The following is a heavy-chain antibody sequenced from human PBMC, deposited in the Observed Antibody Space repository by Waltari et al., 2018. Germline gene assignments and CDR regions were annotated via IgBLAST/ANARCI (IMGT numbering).Heavy chain of an antibody. V-gene: IGHV4-59*08. CDR2: IYYDGNT. CDR1: GDSISAYY. J-gene: IGHJ4*02. Sequence: QVQLQKSGPGLVKPSETLSLTCTVSGDSISAYYWNWLRQPPGKGLEWIGFIYYDGNTNYNPSLKSRLTISVDTSKNQFSLELSSVTAADTAVYYCARRSIFGAFDYWGQGALVAVSS. CDR3: ARRSIFGAFDY. D-gene: IGHD3-3*01.